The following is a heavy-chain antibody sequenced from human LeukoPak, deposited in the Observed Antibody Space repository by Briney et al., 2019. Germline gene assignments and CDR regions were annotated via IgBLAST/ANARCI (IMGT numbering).Heavy chain of an antibody. CDR3: AREHGSGSYVIFDP. V-gene: IGHV1-69*13. CDR2: IIPIFGTA. J-gene: IGHJ5*02. D-gene: IGHD3-10*01. Sequence: ASVKVSCKASGGTFSSYAISWVRQAPGQGLEWMGGIIPIFGTANYAQKFQGRVTITADESTSTAYMELSSLRSEDTAVYYCAREHGSGSYVIFDPWGQGTLVTVSS. CDR1: GGTFSSYA.